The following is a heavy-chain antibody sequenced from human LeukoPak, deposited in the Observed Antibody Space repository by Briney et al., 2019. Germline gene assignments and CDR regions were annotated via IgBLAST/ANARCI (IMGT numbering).Heavy chain of an antibody. CDR3: ARGGFWSGYPFDY. CDR2: ISSSGSTI. CDR1: GFTFSSYE. J-gene: IGHJ4*02. D-gene: IGHD3-3*01. Sequence: GGSLRLSCAASGFTFSSYEMNWVRQAPGKGVEWVSYISSSGSTIYYADSVKGRFTISRDNAKNSLYLQMNSLRAEDTAVYYCARGGFWSGYPFDYWGQGTLVTVSS. V-gene: IGHV3-48*03.